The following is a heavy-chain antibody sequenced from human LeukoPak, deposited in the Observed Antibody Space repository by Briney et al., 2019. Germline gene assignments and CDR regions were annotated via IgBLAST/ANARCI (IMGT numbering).Heavy chain of an antibody. D-gene: IGHD2-8*02. CDR3: ASYLYWWSDLGY. CDR2: INWNGGST. Sequence: GGSLRLSCAASGFTFDDYGMSWVRQAPGKGLEWVSGINWNGGSTGYADSVKGRLTISRDNAKNSLYLQMNSLRVEDTAVYYCASYLYWWSDLGYWGQGTLVTVSS. J-gene: IGHJ4*02. CDR1: GFTFDDYG. V-gene: IGHV3-20*04.